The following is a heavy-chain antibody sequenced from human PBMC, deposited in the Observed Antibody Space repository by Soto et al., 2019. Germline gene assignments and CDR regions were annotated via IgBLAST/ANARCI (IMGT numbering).Heavy chain of an antibody. Sequence: GGSLRLSCAASGFTFSSYSMNWVGQAPGKGLEWVSSISSSSSYIYYADSVKGRFTISRDNAKNSLYLQMNSLRAEDTAVYYCAREDSPGAFDIWGQGTMVTVSS. CDR1: GFTFSSYS. D-gene: IGHD4-4*01. CDR2: ISSSSSYI. J-gene: IGHJ3*02. CDR3: AREDSPGAFDI. V-gene: IGHV3-21*01.